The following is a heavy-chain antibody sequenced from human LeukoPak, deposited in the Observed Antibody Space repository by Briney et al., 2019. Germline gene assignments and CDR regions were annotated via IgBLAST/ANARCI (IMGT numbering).Heavy chain of an antibody. CDR3: ARGRLQLWFYYYYYYMDV. V-gene: IGHV1-69*05. Sequence: GASVKVSCKASGGTFSSYAISWVRQAPGQGLEWMGGIIPIFGTANYAQKFQGRVTMTRNTSISTAYMELSSLRSEDTAVYYCARGRLQLWFYYYYYYMDVWGKGTTVTISS. CDR2: IIPIFGTA. D-gene: IGHD5-18*01. J-gene: IGHJ6*03. CDR1: GGTFSSYA.